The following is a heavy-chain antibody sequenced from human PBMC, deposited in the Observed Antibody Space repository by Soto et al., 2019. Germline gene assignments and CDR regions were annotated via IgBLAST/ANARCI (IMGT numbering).Heavy chain of an antibody. V-gene: IGHV3-30*18. CDR1: GFTFSSYG. CDR3: AKEGQHYDILTGYRSYYGMDV. CDR2: ISYDGNNK. Sequence: QVQLVESGGGVVQPGRSLRLSCAASGFTFSSYGMHWVRQAPGKGLEGVAVISYDGNNKYYADSVKGRFAISRDNSKNTLYLQTNSLRAEDTAVYYCAKEGQHYDILTGYRSYYGMDVWGQGTTVTVSS. J-gene: IGHJ6*02. D-gene: IGHD3-9*01.